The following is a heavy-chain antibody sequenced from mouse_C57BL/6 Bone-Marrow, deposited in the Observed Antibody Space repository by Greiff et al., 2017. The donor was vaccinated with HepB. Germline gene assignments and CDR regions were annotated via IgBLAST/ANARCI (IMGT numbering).Heavy chain of an antibody. D-gene: IGHD1-1*01. CDR3: ARRGNILRRAFDY. J-gene: IGHJ2*01. CDR2: IHPNSGST. V-gene: IGHV1-64*01. CDR1: GYTFTSYW. Sequence: QVQLQQPGAELVKPGASVKLSCKASGYTFTSYWMHWVKQRPGQGLEWIGMIHPNSGSTNYNEKFKSKATLTVDKSSSTAYMQLSSLTSEDSAVYYCARRGNILRRAFDYWGQGTTLTVSS.